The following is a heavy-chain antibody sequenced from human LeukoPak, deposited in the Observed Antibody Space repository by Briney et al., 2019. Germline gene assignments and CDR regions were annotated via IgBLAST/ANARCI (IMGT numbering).Heavy chain of an antibody. CDR2: IYYSGST. D-gene: IGHD3-22*01. V-gene: IGHV4-61*01. CDR1: GGSVSSGSYY. CDR3: ARAPDYYASSGYYYEGAFDI. J-gene: IGHJ3*02. Sequence: PSETLSLTCTVSGGSVSSGSYYWSWIRQPPGKGLEWIGYIYYSGSTNYNPSLKSRVTISVDTSKNQFSLKLSSVTAADTAVYYCARAPDYYASSGYYYEGAFDIWGQGTMVTVSS.